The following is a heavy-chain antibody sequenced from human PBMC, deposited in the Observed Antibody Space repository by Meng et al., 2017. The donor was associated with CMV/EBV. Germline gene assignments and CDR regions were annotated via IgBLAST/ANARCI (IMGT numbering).Heavy chain of an antibody. CDR2: ISYDGSNK. V-gene: IGHV3-30-3*01. D-gene: IGHD4-17*01. CDR3: ARDRGDYLYYFDY. CDR1: GFTFSSYA. J-gene: IGHJ4*02. Sequence: QVQLVERGGGGVQPGRSLRLSCAASGFTFSSYAMHWVRQAPGKGLEWVAVISYDGSNKYYADSVKGRFTISRDNSKNTLYLQMNSLRAEDTAVYYCARDRGDYLYYFDYWGQGTLVTVSS.